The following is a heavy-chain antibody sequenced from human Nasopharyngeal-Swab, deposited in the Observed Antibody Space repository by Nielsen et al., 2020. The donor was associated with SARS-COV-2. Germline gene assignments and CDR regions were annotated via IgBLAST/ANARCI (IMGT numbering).Heavy chain of an antibody. V-gene: IGHV4-39*01. CDR3: ASQGSGSYYLLYYYYGMDV. Sequence: WIRQPPGKGLEWIGSIYYSGSTYCNPSLKSRVTISVDTSKNQFSLKLSSVTAADTAVYYCASQGSGSYYLLYYYYGMDVWGQGTTVTVSS. J-gene: IGHJ6*02. CDR2: IYYSGST. D-gene: IGHD1-26*01.